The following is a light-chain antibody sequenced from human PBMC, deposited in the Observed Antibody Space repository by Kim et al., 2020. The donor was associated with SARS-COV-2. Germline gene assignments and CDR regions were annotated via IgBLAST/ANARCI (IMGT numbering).Light chain of an antibody. CDR1: QDITKF. CDR2: DAS. J-gene: IGKJ2*01. V-gene: IGKV1-33*01. CDR3: QQYDSVPYT. Sequence: DIQITQSPSSLSASVGDRVTITCQADQDITKFLRWYQQIPGRAPKVLIYDASKLERGVPLRFSGSGSARLFTLTIGSLQPEDAATYYCQQYDSVPYTFGQGTKLEIK.